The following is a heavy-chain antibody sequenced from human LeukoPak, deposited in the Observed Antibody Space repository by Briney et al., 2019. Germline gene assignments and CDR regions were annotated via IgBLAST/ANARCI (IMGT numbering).Heavy chain of an antibody. V-gene: IGHV1-2*02. CDR3: ARGGSRTSGFYYYYYGMDV. CDR2: INPNSGGT. CDR1: GYTFTGYY. D-gene: IGHD1-14*01. J-gene: IGHJ6*02. Sequence: GGSVRVSCKASGYTFTGYYMNWVRQAPGQGLEWMGWINPNSGGTNYAQKFQGRVTMTRDTAISAAYMELSRLRSDDTPVYYCARGGSRTSGFYYYYYGMDVWGQGTTVTVSS.